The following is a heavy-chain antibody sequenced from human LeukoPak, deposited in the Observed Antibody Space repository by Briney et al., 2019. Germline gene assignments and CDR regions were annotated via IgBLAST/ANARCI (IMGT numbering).Heavy chain of an antibody. D-gene: IGHD3-22*01. CDR1: NFAFSSYS. CDR3: AKAIDSSGYNFERGADY. J-gene: IGHJ4*02. CDR2: ISYDESNI. V-gene: IGHV3-30*04. Sequence: PGGSLRLSCAASNFAFSSYSMHWVRQAPGKGLEWVAVISYDESNIYYADSGRGRFTISRDNSKKTLNLQMNSLRAEDTAIYYCAKAIDSSGYNFERGADYWGQGTLVTVSS.